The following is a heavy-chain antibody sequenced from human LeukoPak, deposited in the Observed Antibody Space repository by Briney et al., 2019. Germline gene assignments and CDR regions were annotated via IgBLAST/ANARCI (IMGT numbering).Heavy chain of an antibody. Sequence: GGSLRLSCAASGFTFSSYTMNWVREAPGKGLEWVSSISSSSSYIYYADSVKGRFTISRDNAKNSLYLQMNSLRAEDTAVYYCSAMDTAMVNYWGQGTLVTVSS. V-gene: IGHV3-21*01. CDR3: SAMDTAMVNY. CDR1: GFTFSSYT. CDR2: ISSSSSYI. J-gene: IGHJ4*02. D-gene: IGHD5-18*01.